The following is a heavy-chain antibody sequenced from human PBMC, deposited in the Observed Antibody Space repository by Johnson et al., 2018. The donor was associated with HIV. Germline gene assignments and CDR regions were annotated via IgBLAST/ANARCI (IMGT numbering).Heavy chain of an antibody. CDR3: AKDPGITMIAHAFDI. D-gene: IGHD3-22*01. J-gene: IGHJ3*02. CDR1: GFTFSSYA. CDR2: ISYDGSDK. V-gene: IGHV3-30*04. Sequence: QVLLVESGGGVVQPGRSLRLSCAASGFTFSSYAMHWVRQAPGKGLELVAVISYDGSDKYYADSVKGRFTISRDNAKNSLYLQMNSLRAEDTAVYYCAKDPGITMIAHAFDIWGQGTMVTVSS.